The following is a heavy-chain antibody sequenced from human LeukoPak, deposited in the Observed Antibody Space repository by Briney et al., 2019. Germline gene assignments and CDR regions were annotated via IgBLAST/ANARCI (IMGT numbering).Heavy chain of an antibody. CDR3: AKGSRGRYNYYYYYMDV. J-gene: IGHJ6*03. CDR2: ISSSGSTI. D-gene: IGHD1-14*01. Sequence: PGGSLRLSCAASGFTFSNYAMHWVRQAPGKGLEWVSYISSSGSTIYYADSVKGRFTISRDNAKNTLYLQMNSLRAEDTAVYYCAKGSRGRYNYYYYYMDVWGKGTTVTVSS. CDR1: GFTFSNYA. V-gene: IGHV3-48*03.